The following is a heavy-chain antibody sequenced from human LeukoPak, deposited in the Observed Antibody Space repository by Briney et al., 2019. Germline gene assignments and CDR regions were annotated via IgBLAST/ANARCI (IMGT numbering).Heavy chain of an antibody. CDR1: GYTFTSYD. Sequence: WASVKVSCKASGYTFTSYDISWVRQATGQGLEWMGWMNPNSGNTGYAQKFQGRVTMTRNTSISTAYMELSSLRSEDTAVYYCARIRYCSGGSCYFFDYWGQGTLVTVSS. CDR3: ARIRYCSGGSCYFFDY. V-gene: IGHV1-8*01. J-gene: IGHJ4*02. CDR2: MNPNSGNT. D-gene: IGHD2-15*01.